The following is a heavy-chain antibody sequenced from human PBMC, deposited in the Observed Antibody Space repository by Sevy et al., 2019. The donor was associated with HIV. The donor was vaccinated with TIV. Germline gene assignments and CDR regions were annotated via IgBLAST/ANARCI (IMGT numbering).Heavy chain of an antibody. CDR1: GFTFSSYA. D-gene: IGHD4-17*01. Sequence: GGSLRLSCVASGFTFSSYAMHWVRQAPGKGLEWVAVISYDGSNKYYADSVKGRFTISRDNSKNTLYLQMNSLRAEDTVVYYCARDQHDYGGNLRTGWFDPWGQGTLVTVSS. CDR3: ARDQHDYGGNLRTGWFDP. J-gene: IGHJ5*02. V-gene: IGHV3-30-3*01. CDR2: ISYDGSNK.